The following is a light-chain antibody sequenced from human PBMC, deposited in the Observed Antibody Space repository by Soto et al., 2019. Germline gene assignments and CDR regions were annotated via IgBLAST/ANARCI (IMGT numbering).Light chain of an antibody. CDR2: AAS. CDR1: ASLSTNS. V-gene: IGKV3D-20*02. J-gene: IGKJ1*01. CDR3: QQRSNWPQT. Sequence: EIVLTQSPGTLSLSPGERATLSCRASASLSTNSLAWYQQKPGQPPRLLIYAASTRHTDIPDRFTGSGSGTDFALTISSLEPEDFAVYYCQQRSNWPQTFGQGTKVDIK.